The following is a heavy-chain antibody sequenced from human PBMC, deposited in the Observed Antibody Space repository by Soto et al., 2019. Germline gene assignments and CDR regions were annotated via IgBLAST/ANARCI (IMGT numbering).Heavy chain of an antibody. V-gene: IGHV3-23*01. Sequence: GGSLRLSCAASGFTFSDYYMSWIRQAPGKGLEWVSYISGSGGSTYYADSVKGRFTISRDNSKNTLYLQMNSLRAEDTAVYYCAKDYPDIVVVPAATFSYWGQGTLVTVSS. J-gene: IGHJ4*02. CDR1: GFTFSDYY. D-gene: IGHD2-2*01. CDR3: AKDYPDIVVVPAATFSY. CDR2: ISGSGGST.